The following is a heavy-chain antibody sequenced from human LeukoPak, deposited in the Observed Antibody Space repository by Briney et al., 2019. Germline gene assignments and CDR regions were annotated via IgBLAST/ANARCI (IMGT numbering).Heavy chain of an antibody. V-gene: IGHV3-30*02. Sequence: PGGSLRLSCAASGFTFSSYGMHWVRQAPGKGLKWVAFIRYDGSNKYYADSVKGRFTISRDNSKNTLYLQMNSLRAEDTAVYYCAKDVTKVVVVPAAMAEWGQGTLVTVSS. CDR3: AKDVTKVVVVPAAMAE. CDR1: GFTFSSYG. D-gene: IGHD2-2*01. J-gene: IGHJ4*02. CDR2: IRYDGSNK.